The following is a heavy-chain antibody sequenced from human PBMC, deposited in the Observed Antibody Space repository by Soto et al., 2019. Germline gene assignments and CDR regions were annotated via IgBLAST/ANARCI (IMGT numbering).Heavy chain of an antibody. CDR3: AKDGYNWNYDMRAPRDY. CDR2: ISGSGGST. J-gene: IGHJ4*02. Sequence: PGGSLRLSCAASGFTFSSYAMSWVRQAPGKGLEWVSAISGSGGSTYYADSVKGRFTISRDNSKNTLYLQMNSPRAEDTAVYYCAKDGYNWNYDMRAPRDYWGQGTLVTVSS. D-gene: IGHD1-7*01. V-gene: IGHV3-23*01. CDR1: GFTFSSYA.